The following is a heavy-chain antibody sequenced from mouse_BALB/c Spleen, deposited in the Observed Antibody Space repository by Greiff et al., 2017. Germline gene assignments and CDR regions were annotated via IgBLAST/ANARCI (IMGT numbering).Heavy chain of an antibody. Sequence: QVQLQQSGPELVKPGASVRISCKASGYTFTSYYIHWVKQRPGQGLEWIGWIYPGNVNTKYNEKFKGKATLTADKSSSTAYMQLSSLTSEDSAVYFCARRGLRTGDAMDCWGQGTSVTVSS. CDR3: ARRGLRTGDAMDC. V-gene: IGHV1S56*01. CDR2: IYPGNVNT. J-gene: IGHJ4*01. CDR1: GYTFTSYY. D-gene: IGHD1-1*01.